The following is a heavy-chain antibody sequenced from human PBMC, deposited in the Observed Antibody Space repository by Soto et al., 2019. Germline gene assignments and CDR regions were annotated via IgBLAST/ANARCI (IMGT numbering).Heavy chain of an antibody. Sequence: GGSLRLSCAASGFIFSTHSMNWVRLAPGKRPEWISFIGGDSTPIYYADSVRGRFTISRDNARNSLYLQMDSLRDEDTAIYYCARDSNRSTWQGITYYYGMDVWGQGTTVTVSS. D-gene: IGHD1-26*01. V-gene: IGHV3-48*02. CDR3: ARDSNRSTWQGITYYYGMDV. CDR2: IGGDSTPI. CDR1: GFIFSTHS. J-gene: IGHJ6*02.